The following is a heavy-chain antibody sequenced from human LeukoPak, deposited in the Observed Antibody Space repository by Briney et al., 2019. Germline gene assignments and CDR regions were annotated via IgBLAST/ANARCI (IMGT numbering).Heavy chain of an antibody. D-gene: IGHD3/OR15-3a*01. J-gene: IGHJ4*02. CDR2: IRYDGTDK. CDR3: AKGLDWSVDY. Sequence: GGSLRLSCGASGFTFRSYGMHWVRQAPGKGLEWVAFIRYDGTDKNYADSVKGRFTISRDNSKNTMYLQMNSLRGEDTAVYYCAKGLDWSVDYWGQGTLVTVSS. V-gene: IGHV3-30*02. CDR1: GFTFRSYG.